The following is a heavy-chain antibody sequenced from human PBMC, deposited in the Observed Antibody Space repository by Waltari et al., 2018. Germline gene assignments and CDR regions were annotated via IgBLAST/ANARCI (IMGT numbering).Heavy chain of an antibody. V-gene: IGHV4-38-2*01. CDR2: IYHSGRT. CDR3: ARFDSSGCGY. CDR1: GYSISSGYY. J-gene: IGHJ4*02. Sequence: QVQLQESGPGLVKPSETLSLTCAVSGYSISSGYYWGWIRQPPGKGLEWIGSIYHSGRTYYNPSLKRRVTISVDTSKNQFSLKLSSVTAADTAVYYCARFDSSGCGYWGQGTLVTVSS. D-gene: IGHD3-22*01.